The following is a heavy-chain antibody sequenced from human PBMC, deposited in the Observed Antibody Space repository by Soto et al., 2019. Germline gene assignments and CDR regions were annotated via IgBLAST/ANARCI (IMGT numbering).Heavy chain of an antibody. CDR1: GFTFSNAW. D-gene: IGHD2-2*01. CDR2: IKSKTDGGTT. CDR3: TTDLLWARPAAMPGDWFDP. J-gene: IGHJ5*02. V-gene: IGHV3-15*01. Sequence: GGSLRLSCAASGFTFSNAWMSWVRQAPGKGLEWVGRIKSKTDGGTTDYAAPVKGRFTISRDDSKNTLYLQMNSLKTEDTAVYYCTTDLLWARPAAMPGDWFDPWGQGTLVTVSS.